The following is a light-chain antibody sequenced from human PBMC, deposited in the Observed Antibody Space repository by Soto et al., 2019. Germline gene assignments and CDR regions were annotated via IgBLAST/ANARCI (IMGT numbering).Light chain of an antibody. CDR2: GAS. Sequence: EIVLTQSPGTLPLSPGERATLSCRASQSVSSSYLAWYQQKPGQALRLLIYGASSRATGIPDRFSGSGSGTDFTLTISRLEPEDFAVYYCQQYGSSPRETFGQGTRLEIK. J-gene: IGKJ5*01. CDR1: QSVSSSY. V-gene: IGKV3-20*01. CDR3: QQYGSSPRET.